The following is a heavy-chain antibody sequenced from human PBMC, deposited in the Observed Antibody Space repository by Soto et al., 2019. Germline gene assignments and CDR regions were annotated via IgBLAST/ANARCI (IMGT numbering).Heavy chain of an antibody. CDR2: IWYDGSNT. CDR1: GFIFSSFG. V-gene: IGHV3-33*01. CDR3: ATAEVDY. J-gene: IGHJ4*02. Sequence: GGSLRLSCAASGFIFSSFGMHWVRQAPGKGLEWVAHIWYDGSNTYYADSVKGRFTISRDNSRNTLHLQMNSLRAEDTAVYYCATAEVDYWGPGTLVTVSS.